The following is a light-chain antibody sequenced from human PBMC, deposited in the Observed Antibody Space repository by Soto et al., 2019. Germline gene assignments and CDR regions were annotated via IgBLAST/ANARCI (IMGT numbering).Light chain of an antibody. V-gene: IGKV1-33*01. J-gene: IGKJ4*01. CDR3: QQYDNLLT. CDR1: KDISNY. Sequence: DIQMTQSPSSLSESVGDRATITCQASKDISNYLNWYQQKPGKAPKLLIYDASNLETGVPSRFSGSGSGTDFTFTISSLQPEDIATYYCQQYDNLLTFGGGTKVEIK. CDR2: DAS.